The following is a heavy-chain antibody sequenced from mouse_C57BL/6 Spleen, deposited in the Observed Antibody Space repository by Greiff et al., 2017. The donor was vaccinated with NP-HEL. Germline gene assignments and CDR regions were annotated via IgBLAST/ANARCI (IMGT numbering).Heavy chain of an antibody. J-gene: IGHJ4*01. CDR2: IYPGDGDT. Sequence: VMLVESGPELVKPGASVKISCKASGYAFSSSWMNWVKQRPGKGLEWIGRIYPGDGDTNYNGKFKGKATLTADQSSSPAYMQLSSLTSEDSAVYFCAKERGIYYDYLYYAMDYWGQGTSVTVSS. CDR3: AKERGIYYDYLYYAMDY. D-gene: IGHD2-4*01. V-gene: IGHV1-82*01. CDR1: GYAFSSSW.